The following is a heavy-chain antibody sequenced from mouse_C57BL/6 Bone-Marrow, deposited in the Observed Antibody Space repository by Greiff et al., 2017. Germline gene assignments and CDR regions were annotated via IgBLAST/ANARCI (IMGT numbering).Heavy chain of an antibody. J-gene: IGHJ3*01. CDR1: GFNIKDAY. Sequence: EVKLQESGAELVRPGASVKLSCTASGFNIKDAYMHWVKQRPEQGLEWIGWIDPENGDTEYASKFQGKATITADTSSNTAYLQLSSLTSEDTAVYYCTTYNGISAWCAYWGQGTLVTVSA. V-gene: IGHV14-4*01. CDR2: IDPENGDT. CDR3: TTYNGISAWCAY. D-gene: IGHD2-1*01.